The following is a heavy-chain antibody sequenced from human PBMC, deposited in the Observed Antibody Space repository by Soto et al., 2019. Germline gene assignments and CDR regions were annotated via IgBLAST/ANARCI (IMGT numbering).Heavy chain of an antibody. CDR1: GGSISSSNW. J-gene: IGHJ5*02. CDR3: AREGYCSSTSCYSWFDP. D-gene: IGHD2-2*02. V-gene: IGHV4-4*02. CDR2: IYHSGST. Sequence: QVQLQESGPGLVKPSGTLSLTCAVSGGSISSSNWWSWVRQPPGKGLEWIGEIYHSGSTNYNPSLKSRVTISVDKSKNQFSLKLSSVTAADTAVYYCAREGYCSSTSCYSWFDPWGQGTPVTVSS.